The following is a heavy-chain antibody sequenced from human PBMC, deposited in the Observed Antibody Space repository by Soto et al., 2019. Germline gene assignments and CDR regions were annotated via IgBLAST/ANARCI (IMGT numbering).Heavy chain of an antibody. CDR3: ARLPGVRGVFDGFNV. J-gene: IGHJ3*01. CDR2: IYPGDSDT. D-gene: IGHD3-10*01. Sequence: PGESLKISCKGSGYSFAGYLIGLVRQMPGKGLDWMGVIYPGDSDTRYSPSFHGQVTISADKSISTAYLQWSSLKASDTAMYFCARLPGVRGVFDGFNVWGQGTMVTVSS. V-gene: IGHV5-51*01. CDR1: GYSFAGYL.